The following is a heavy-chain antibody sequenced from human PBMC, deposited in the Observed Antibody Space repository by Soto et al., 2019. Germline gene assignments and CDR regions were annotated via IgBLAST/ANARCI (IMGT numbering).Heavy chain of an antibody. D-gene: IGHD1-26*01. CDR2: IRSDGDTT. V-gene: IGHV3-23*01. CDR1: GFTFSRYG. Sequence: EVQVLESGGGLVQPGGSLRLSCAASGFTFSRYGMNWVRQAPGKGLEWVSGIRSDGDTTYNADSVKGRSTVSRDTSKNTVYLQMNSLRAEDTAIYYCAKGKGVGATPDGANCWGQGTLVTVSS. J-gene: IGHJ4*02. CDR3: AKGKGVGATPDGANC.